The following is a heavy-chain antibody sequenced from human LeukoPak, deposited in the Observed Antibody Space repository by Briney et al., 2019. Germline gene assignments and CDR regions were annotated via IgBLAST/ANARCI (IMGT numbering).Heavy chain of an antibody. CDR2: ISAYNGDT. J-gene: IGHJ4*02. CDR3: ARVWQQQLVFDY. CDR1: GYSFTSYG. V-gene: IGHV1-18*01. Sequence: ASVKVSCKASGYSFTSYGISWVRQAPGQGLEWMGWISAYNGDTNYAQKFQGRVTMTTDTSTSTAYMELRSLRSDDTAVYYCARVWQQQLVFDYWGQGTLVTVSS. D-gene: IGHD6-13*01.